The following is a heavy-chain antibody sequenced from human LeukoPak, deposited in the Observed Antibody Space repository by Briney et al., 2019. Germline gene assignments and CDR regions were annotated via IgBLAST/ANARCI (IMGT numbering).Heavy chain of an antibody. CDR3: ARDGYCSGGSCYEEGNFDY. Sequence: GGSLRLSCAASGFTFSSYSMNWVRQAPGKGLEWVSSISSSSSYIYYADSVKGRFTISRDNAKNSLYLQMNSLRAEDTAVYYCARDGYCSGGSCYEEGNFDYWGQGTLVTVSS. CDR2: ISSSSSYI. J-gene: IGHJ4*02. V-gene: IGHV3-21*01. CDR1: GFTFSSYS. D-gene: IGHD2-15*01.